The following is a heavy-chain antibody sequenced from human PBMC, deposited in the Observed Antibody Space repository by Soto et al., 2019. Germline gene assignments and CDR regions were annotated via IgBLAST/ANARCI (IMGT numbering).Heavy chain of an antibody. J-gene: IGHJ4*02. D-gene: IGHD6-19*01. CDR1: GYTFTNYW. V-gene: IGHV5-51*01. CDR3: ARIPFSTDWPFDY. CDR2: IYPDDSDT. Sequence: GESLKISCKGSGYTFTNYWIAWVRQMPGKGLEWMGIIYPDDSDTTYSPSFQGQVTISADKSISTAYLQWSSLKASDTAMYYCARIPFSTDWPFDYWGQGTLVTSPQ.